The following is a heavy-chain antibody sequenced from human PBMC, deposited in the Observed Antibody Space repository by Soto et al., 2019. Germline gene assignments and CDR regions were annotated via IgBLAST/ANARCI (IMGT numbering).Heavy chain of an antibody. J-gene: IGHJ5*02. Sequence: SETLSLTFAVSGDSVRNVFYWGWIRQFPGKGLEWIGSIYPSGTTYKNPSLKSRVTISVDTSKNHFSLGLTSLTAADTALYHCVGYTASHNWFDPWGQGTPVTVSS. CDR3: VGYTASHNWFDP. CDR2: IYPSGTT. V-gene: IGHV4-38-2*01. D-gene: IGHD5-12*01. CDR1: GDSVRNVFY.